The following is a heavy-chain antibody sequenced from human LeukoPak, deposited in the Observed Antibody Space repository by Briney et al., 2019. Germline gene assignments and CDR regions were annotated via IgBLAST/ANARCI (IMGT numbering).Heavy chain of an antibody. Sequence: GASVKVSCKASGHTFTGYYMHWVRQAPGQGLEWMGGIIPIFGTANYAQKFQGRVTITTDESTSTAYMELSSLRSEDTAVYYCASSYSSGWYDYWGQGTLVTVSS. J-gene: IGHJ4*02. D-gene: IGHD6-19*01. CDR1: GHTFTGYY. CDR3: ASSYSSGWYDY. CDR2: IIPIFGTA. V-gene: IGHV1-69*05.